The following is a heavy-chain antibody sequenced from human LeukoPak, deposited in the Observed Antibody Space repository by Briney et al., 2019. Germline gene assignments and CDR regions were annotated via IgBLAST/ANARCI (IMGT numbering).Heavy chain of an antibody. Sequence: SETLSLTCAVYGVSFSGDYWSWIRQPPGKGLEWIGEINHSGSTNYNPSLKSRVTISVDTSKNQFSLKLSSVTAADTAVYYCARSVAAAGIRLGYFQHWGQGTLVTVSS. V-gene: IGHV4-34*01. D-gene: IGHD6-13*01. CDR2: INHSGST. CDR3: ARSVAAAGIRLGYFQH. CDR1: GVSFSGDY. J-gene: IGHJ1*01.